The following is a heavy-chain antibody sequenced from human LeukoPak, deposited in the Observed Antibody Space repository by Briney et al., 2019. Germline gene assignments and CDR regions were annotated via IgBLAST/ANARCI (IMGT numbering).Heavy chain of an antibody. Sequence: PGGSLRLSCAASGFTFSDAWMSWVRQAPGKGLEWVARVKSKVHGGTTDYAAPVNGRFTISRDDSENKLFLQMNSLKTEDTGVYYCSGHMTSADYWGQGTLVTVPS. J-gene: IGHJ4*02. V-gene: IGHV3-15*01. CDR2: VKSKVHGGTT. D-gene: IGHD2-2*01. CDR3: SGHMTSADY. CDR1: GFTFSDAW.